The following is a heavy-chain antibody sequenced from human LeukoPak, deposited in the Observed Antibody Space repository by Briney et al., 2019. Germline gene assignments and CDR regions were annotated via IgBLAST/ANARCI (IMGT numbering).Heavy chain of an antibody. CDR1: GFTFSDYY. D-gene: IGHD6-19*01. J-gene: IGHJ6*03. CDR3: ARVPPPLYSSGWYFYYMDV. CDR2: ISSSGSTI. V-gene: IGHV3-11*04. Sequence: GGCLRLSCAASGFTFSDYYMSWIRQAPGKGLEWVSYISSSGSTIYYADSVKGRFTISRDNAKNSLYLQMNSLRAEDTAVYYCARVPPPLYSSGWYFYYMDVWGKGTTVTVSS.